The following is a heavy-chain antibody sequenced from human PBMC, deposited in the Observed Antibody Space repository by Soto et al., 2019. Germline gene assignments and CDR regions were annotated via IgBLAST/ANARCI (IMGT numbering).Heavy chain of an antibody. D-gene: IGHD3-3*01. CDR2: INHSGST. CDR3: ARIFGVVIIRVYYYYGMDV. CDR1: GGSFSGCY. V-gene: IGHV4-34*01. J-gene: IGHJ6*04. Sequence: PSETLSLTCAVYGGSFSGCYWSWIRQPPGNGLEWIGEINHSGSTNYNPSLKSRVTISVDTSKNQFSLKLSSVTAADTAVYYCARIFGVVIIRVYYYYGMDVWGNGTTVTVSS.